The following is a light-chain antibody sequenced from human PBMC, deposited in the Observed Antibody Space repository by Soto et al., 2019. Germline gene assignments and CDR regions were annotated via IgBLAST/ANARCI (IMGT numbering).Light chain of an antibody. J-gene: IGKJ1*01. CDR2: GAS. V-gene: IGKV3D-15*01. CDR1: QSIRSN. Sequence: EIVMTQSPATLSVSPGERATLSCRASQSIRSNLAWYQQKPGQAPRLLIYGASSRATGIPDRFSGSGSGTDFTLTVSRLEPEDFAVYYCQQYRTFGQGTKVDI. CDR3: QQYRT.